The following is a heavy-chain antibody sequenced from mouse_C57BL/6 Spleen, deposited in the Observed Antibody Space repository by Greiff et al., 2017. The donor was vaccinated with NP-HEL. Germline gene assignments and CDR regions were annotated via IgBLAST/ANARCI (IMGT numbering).Heavy chain of an antibody. CDR3: ARGMVTTGRNYAMDY. Sequence: EVKLVESGGGLVKPGGSLKLSCAASGFTFSDYGMHWVRQAPEKGLEWVAYVSSGSSTIYYADTVKGRFTISRDNAKNTLFLQMTSLRSEDTAMYYCARGMVTTGRNYAMDYWGQGTSVTVSS. CDR2: VSSGSSTI. CDR1: GFTFSDYG. V-gene: IGHV5-17*01. D-gene: IGHD2-2*01. J-gene: IGHJ4*01.